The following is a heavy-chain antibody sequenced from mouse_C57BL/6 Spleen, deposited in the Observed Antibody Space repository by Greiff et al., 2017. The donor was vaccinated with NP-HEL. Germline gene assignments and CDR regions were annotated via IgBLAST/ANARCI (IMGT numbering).Heavy chain of an antibody. V-gene: IGHV1-82*01. D-gene: IGHD4-1*01. CDR2: IYPGDGDT. CDR1: GYAFSSSW. CDR3: ASDWVLRF. J-gene: IGHJ2*01. Sequence: QVQLQQSGPELVKPGASVKISCKASGYAFSSSWMNWVKQRPGKGLEWIGRIYPGDGDTNYNGKFKGKATLTADKSSSTAYMQLSSLTSDDSAVYFCASDWVLRFWGQGTTLTVSS.